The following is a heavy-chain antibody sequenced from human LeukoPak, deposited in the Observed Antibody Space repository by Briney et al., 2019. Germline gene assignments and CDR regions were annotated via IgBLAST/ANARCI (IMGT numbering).Heavy chain of an antibody. CDR1: SDLMNRSSYY. J-gene: IGHJ4*02. Sequence: PSETLSLTCTVSSDLMNRSSYYWRWIRQPPGKGLEWIGSIYYSGSTSYNPSLKSRVTISVDTSKNHFSLKLNSVTAADTGLYYCARNSSGWSFDYWGQGTLVTVSS. CDR3: ARNSSGWSFDY. CDR2: IYYSGST. V-gene: IGHV4-39*02. D-gene: IGHD6-19*01.